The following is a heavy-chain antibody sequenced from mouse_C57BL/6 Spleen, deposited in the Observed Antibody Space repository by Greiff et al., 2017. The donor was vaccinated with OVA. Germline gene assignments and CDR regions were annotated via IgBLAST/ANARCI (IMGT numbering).Heavy chain of an antibody. CDR1: GYTFTSYW. D-gene: IGHD6-1*01. CDR3: ARRSVSERYAMDY. CDR2: IYPADSDT. Sequence: VQLQQPGTELVRPGASVKLSCKTSGYTFTSYWMHWVKQRPGQGLEWIGEIYPADSDTNYNQKFKGKSTLTVDKSASTAYMQLSSLTSEDSAVYYCARRSVSERYAMDYWGQGTSVTVSS. J-gene: IGHJ4*01. V-gene: IGHV1-69*01.